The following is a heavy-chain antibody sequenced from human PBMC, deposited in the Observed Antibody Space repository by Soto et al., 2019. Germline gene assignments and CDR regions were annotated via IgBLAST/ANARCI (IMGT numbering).Heavy chain of an antibody. CDR1: GFTFSTYA. CDR3: ARGSRWTPFDY. CDR2: ITGTGAST. Sequence: PGGSLRLSCAASGFTFSTYAMSWVRQTPGKGLEWVSSITGTGASTFYADSVKGRFTISRDNSKNMLFLQINSLRADDTAEYYCARGSRWTPFDYWGQGTLVTVSS. V-gene: IGHV3-23*01. D-gene: IGHD1-1*01. J-gene: IGHJ4*02.